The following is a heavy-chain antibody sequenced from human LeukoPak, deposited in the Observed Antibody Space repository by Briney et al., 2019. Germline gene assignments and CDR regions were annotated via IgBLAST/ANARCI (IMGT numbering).Heavy chain of an antibody. CDR2: ISSSSSYI. CDR1: GFTFSSYS. CDR3: ARDAYYYDSRGYGYYYYGMDV. V-gene: IGHV3-21*01. J-gene: IGHJ6*02. Sequence: GGSLRLSCAASGFTFSSYSMNWVRQAPGKGLEWVSSISSSSSYIYYADSVKGRFTISRDNAKNSLYLQMNSLRAEDTAVYYCARDAYYYDSRGYGYYYYGMDVWGQGTTVTVSS. D-gene: IGHD3-22*01.